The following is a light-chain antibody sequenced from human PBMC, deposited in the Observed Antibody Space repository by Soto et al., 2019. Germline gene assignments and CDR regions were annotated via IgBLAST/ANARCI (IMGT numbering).Light chain of an antibody. Sequence: NFMLTQPHSVSESPGKTVTISCTRSSGSIASNYVQWYQQRPGSAPTTLIYEDDQRPSGVPDRFSGSIDSSSNSASLTISRLKTEDEADYYCQSYDSTNPVVFGGGTQLTVL. CDR1: SGSIASNY. CDR2: EDD. V-gene: IGLV6-57*04. J-gene: IGLJ2*01. CDR3: QSYDSTNPVV.